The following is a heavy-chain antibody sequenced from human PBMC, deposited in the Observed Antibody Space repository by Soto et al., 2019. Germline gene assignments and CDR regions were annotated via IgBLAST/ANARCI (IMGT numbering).Heavy chain of an antibody. V-gene: IGHV3-23*01. J-gene: IGHJ4*02. CDR2: ISGSGGST. CDR1: GFTFSSYA. Sequence: PGGSLRLSCAASGFTFSSYAMSWVRQAPGKGLEWVSAISGSGGSTYYADSVKGRFTISRDNSKNTLYLQMNSLRAEDTAVYYCAKDYLYGSGSYSDYWGQGTLVTVSS. D-gene: IGHD3-10*01. CDR3: AKDYLYGSGSYSDY.